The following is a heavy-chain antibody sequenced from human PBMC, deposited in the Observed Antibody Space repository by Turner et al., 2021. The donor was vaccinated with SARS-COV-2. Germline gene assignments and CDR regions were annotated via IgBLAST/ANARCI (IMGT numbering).Heavy chain of an antibody. Sequence: EVQLVESGGGLVQPGGSLRPSCAASGFTFSTYWMHWVRQAPGKGLVWVSRINSDGSTTNYADSVKGRFTISRDNAKNTVYLQMNSLRAEDTAVYYCARGLSGYSYGYDYWGQGTLVTVSS. J-gene: IGHJ4*02. V-gene: IGHV3-74*01. CDR2: INSDGSTT. D-gene: IGHD5-18*01. CDR3: ARGLSGYSYGYDY. CDR1: GFTFSTYW.